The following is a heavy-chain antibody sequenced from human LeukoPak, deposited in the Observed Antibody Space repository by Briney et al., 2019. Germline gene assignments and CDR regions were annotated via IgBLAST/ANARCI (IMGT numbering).Heavy chain of an antibody. CDR3: VKGYSGPPGSFDF. CDR1: GFTFNIYA. Sequence: GGSLRLSCAASGFTFNIYAMTWVRQAPGKGLEWVSIIIGSAVNTYSADSVKGRFTISRDNSKNMLYLQINSLTADDTALYYCVKGYSGPPGSFDFWGQGTLVTVSS. V-gene: IGHV3-23*01. CDR2: IIGSAVNT. D-gene: IGHD3-10*01. J-gene: IGHJ4*02.